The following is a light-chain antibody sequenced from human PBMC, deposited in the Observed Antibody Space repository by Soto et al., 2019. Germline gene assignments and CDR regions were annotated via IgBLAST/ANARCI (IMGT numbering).Light chain of an antibody. CDR1: QSIGTN. V-gene: IGKV3D-15*01. CDR3: QQYADWPLT. CDR2: KTS. Sequence: EVVMTQSPATVSVSPGERTSLSCRASQSIGTNLGWYHQKPGQAPRLLIIKTSIRAAGVPARFSGSGSGTEFTLTISSLQSEDIAVYYCQQYADWPLTFGGGTKVDIK. J-gene: IGKJ4*01.